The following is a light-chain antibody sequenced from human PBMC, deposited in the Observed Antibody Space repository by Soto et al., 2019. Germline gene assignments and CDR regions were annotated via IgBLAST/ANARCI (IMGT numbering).Light chain of an antibody. CDR2: GNS. V-gene: IGLV1-40*01. CDR1: SSNIGAGSD. J-gene: IGLJ1*01. CDR3: PSYDSSLSGYV. Sequence: QSVLTQPPSVSGAPGQRVTISCTGSSSNIGAGSDVHWYQQLPGTAPKLLIYGNSNRPSGVPDRFSGSKSGTSASLAITGLQAEDESDYYCPSYDSSLSGYVFGTVPKLTVL.